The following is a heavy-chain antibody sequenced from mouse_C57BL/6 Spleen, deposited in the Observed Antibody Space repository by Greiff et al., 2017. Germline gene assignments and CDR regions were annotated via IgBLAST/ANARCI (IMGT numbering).Heavy chain of an antibody. V-gene: IGHV14-1*01. CDR1: GFNIKDYY. Sequence: EVQLQESGAELVRPGASVKLSCTASGFNIKDYYMHWVKQRPEQGLEWIGRIDPEDGDTEYAPKFQGKATMTADTSSNPAYLQLSSLTSEDTAVYYCTTTTVGAPEACWGQGTLVTVSA. D-gene: IGHD1-1*01. CDR2: IDPEDGDT. J-gene: IGHJ3*01. CDR3: TTTTVGAPEAC.